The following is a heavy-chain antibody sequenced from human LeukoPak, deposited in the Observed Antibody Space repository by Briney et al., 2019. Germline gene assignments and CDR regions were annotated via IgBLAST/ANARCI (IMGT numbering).Heavy chain of an antibody. Sequence: SETLSLTCAVYGGSFSGYYWSWIRQPPGKWLEWIGEINHSGSTNYNPSLKSRVTISVDTSKNQFSLKLSSVTAADTAVYYCARQGLRYFDWLPIEDAFDIWGQGTMVTVSS. CDR1: GGSFSGYY. D-gene: IGHD3-9*01. V-gene: IGHV4-34*01. J-gene: IGHJ3*02. CDR2: INHSGST. CDR3: ARQGLRYFDWLPIEDAFDI.